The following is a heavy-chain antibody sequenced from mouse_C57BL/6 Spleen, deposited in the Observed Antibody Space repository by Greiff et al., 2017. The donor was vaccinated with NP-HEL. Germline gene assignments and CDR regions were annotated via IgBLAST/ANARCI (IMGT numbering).Heavy chain of an antibody. J-gene: IGHJ4*01. CDR1: GYAFSSSW. D-gene: IGHD1-1*01. CDR2: IYPGDGDT. CDR3: ARGYYDYAMDY. Sequence: QVQLKQSGPELVKPGASVKISCKASGYAFSSSWMNWVKQRPGKGLEWIGRIYPGDGDTNYNGKFKGKATLTADKSSSTAYMQLSSLTSEDSAVYFCARGYYDYAMDYWGQGTSVTVSS. V-gene: IGHV1-82*01.